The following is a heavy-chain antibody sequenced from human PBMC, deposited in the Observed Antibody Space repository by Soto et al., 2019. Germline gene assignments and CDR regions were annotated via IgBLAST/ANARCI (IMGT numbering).Heavy chain of an antibody. CDR3: AKGVAVADFRWFDP. CDR2: ISGSGGST. J-gene: IGHJ5*02. CDR1: GFTFSSYG. Sequence: EVQLLESGGGLVQPGGSLRLSCAASGFTFSSYGMNWVRQAPGKGLEWVSAISGSGGSTYYADSVKGRFTISRDNSKNTVFLQMSSLRAEDTAVYYCAKGVAVADFRWFDPWGQGTLVTVSS. V-gene: IGHV3-23*01. D-gene: IGHD6-19*01.